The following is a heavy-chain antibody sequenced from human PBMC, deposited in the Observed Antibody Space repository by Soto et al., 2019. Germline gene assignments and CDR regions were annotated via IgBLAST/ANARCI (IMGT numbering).Heavy chain of an antibody. CDR3: TTSLELPLGTDV. Sequence: ASVKVSCKVSGYTLTELSMHWVRQAPGKGLEWMGSFDPEDGETIYTQTFQGRLTLTGDTSTDTAHMELSRLRSEDTTVYYCTTSLELPLGTDVWGQGTTVTVSS. J-gene: IGHJ6*02. CDR1: GYTLTELS. CDR2: FDPEDGET. V-gene: IGHV1-24*01. D-gene: IGHD1-7*01.